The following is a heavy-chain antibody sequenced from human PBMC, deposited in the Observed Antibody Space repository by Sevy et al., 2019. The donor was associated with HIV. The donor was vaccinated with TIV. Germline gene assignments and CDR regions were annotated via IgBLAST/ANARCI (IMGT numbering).Heavy chain of an antibody. CDR3: ARGYYDILTGYPHPDY. CDR2: ISYDGSNK. V-gene: IGHV3-30-3*01. CDR1: GFTFSSYA. Sequence: GGSLRLSCAASGFTFSSYAMHWVRQAPGKGLEWVAVISYDGSNKYYADSVKGRFTISRDNSKNTLYVQMNSLRAEETAVYYWARGYYDILTGYPHPDYWGQGTLVTVSS. D-gene: IGHD3-9*01. J-gene: IGHJ4*02.